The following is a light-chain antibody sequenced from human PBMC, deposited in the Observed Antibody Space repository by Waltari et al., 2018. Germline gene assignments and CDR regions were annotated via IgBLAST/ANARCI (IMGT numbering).Light chain of an antibody. CDR3: QQYYRYYT. J-gene: IGKJ2*01. V-gene: IGKV1-5*01. CDR1: PRINTW. Sequence: IQMTQSPSALSASVGDRVTITCRASPRINTWMAWYQQEPGKAPKVLIYDVSTLESGVPSRFSGSGSGTEFPLAINNLQPEDFATYYCQQYYRYYTFGQGTKLEIK. CDR2: DVS.